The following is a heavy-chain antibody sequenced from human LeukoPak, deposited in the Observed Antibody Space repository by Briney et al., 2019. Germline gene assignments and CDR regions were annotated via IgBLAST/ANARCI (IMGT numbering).Heavy chain of an antibody. V-gene: IGHV3-15*01. Sequence: PGGSLRLSCTASGFTFTNAWMSWVRQAPGKGLEWVGRIQRKTDGGTTDNAAPVKGRFTISRDDSKNTLYLQMTNLKTEDTAVYYCTSENIVATIGDFWGQGTLVTVSS. CDR3: TSENIVATIGDF. CDR2: IQRKTDGGTT. D-gene: IGHD5-12*01. J-gene: IGHJ4*02. CDR1: GFTFTNAW.